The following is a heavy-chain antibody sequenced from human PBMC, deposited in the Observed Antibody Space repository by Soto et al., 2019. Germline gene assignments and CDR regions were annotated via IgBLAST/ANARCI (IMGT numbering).Heavy chain of an antibody. CDR2: IKTDSTIT. CDR1: GFTFSGYW. D-gene: IGHD3-10*01. J-gene: IGHJ3*02. V-gene: IGHV3-74*01. Sequence: PGGSLRLSCAASGFTFSGYWMHWVRQGPGKGLVWVSRIKTDSTITTYADSVKGRFSISRDNAKNTLYLQMNSLRAEDTAVYYCAGSASGAFDIWGQGTMVTVSS. CDR3: AGSASGAFDI.